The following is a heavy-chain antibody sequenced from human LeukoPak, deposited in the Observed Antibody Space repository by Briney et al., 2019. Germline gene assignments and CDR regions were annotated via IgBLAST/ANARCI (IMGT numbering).Heavy chain of an antibody. Sequence: PGGSLRLSCAASGFTFSSYGMHWVRQAPGKGLEWVAVISYDGSNKYYADSVKGRFTISRDNSKNTLYLQMNSLRAEDTAVYYCANGNYYGSGSYGYFDYWGQGTLVTVSS. CDR2: ISYDGSNK. CDR3: ANGNYYGSGSYGYFDY. V-gene: IGHV3-30*18. CDR1: GFTFSSYG. D-gene: IGHD3-10*01. J-gene: IGHJ4*02.